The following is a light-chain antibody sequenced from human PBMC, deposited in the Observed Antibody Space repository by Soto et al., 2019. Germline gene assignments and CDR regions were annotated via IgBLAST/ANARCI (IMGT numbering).Light chain of an antibody. CDR2: SNN. V-gene: IGLV1-44*01. J-gene: IGLJ1*01. Sequence: QSLLTQPPSASGTPGQMVTISCSGSSSNIGSNTVNWYQQLPGTAPKLLIYSNNQRPSGVPDRFSGSKSGTSASLAISGLQSEDEADYYCAAWDDSLNVYVFGTGTKVTVL. CDR1: SSNIGSNT. CDR3: AAWDDSLNVYV.